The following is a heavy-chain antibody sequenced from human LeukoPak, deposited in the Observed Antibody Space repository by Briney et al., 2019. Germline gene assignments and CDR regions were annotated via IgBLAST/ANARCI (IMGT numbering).Heavy chain of an antibody. V-gene: IGHV3-23*01. Sequence: GGSLRLSCAASGFIFSTYAMSWVRQAPGKGLEWVSGISSSGGYTYYADSVKGRFTISRDNSKNTLYLQMNSLKTEDTAVYYCTILGYTYGRFDYWGQGTLVTVSS. CDR2: ISSSGGYT. J-gene: IGHJ4*02. CDR1: GFIFSTYA. CDR3: TILGYTYGRFDY. D-gene: IGHD5-18*01.